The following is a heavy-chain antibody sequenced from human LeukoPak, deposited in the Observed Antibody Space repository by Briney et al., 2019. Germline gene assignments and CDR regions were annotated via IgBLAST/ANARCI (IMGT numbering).Heavy chain of an antibody. V-gene: IGHV4-34*01. CDR2: INHSGST. Sequence: SETLSLTCAVYGGSFSGYYWSWIRQPPGKGLEWIGEINHSGSTNYNPSLKSRVTISVDTSKNQFSLKLSSVTAADTAVYYCAIDQLYDYGRRKAFDYWGQGTLVTVSS. D-gene: IGHD4-17*01. CDR1: GGSFSGYY. J-gene: IGHJ4*02. CDR3: AIDQLYDYGRRKAFDY.